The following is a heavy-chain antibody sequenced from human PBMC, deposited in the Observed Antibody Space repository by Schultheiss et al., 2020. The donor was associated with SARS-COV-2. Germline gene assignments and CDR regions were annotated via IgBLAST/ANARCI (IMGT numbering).Heavy chain of an antibody. CDR2: INGDGSST. CDR3: ARNAFDF. J-gene: IGHJ3*01. CDR1: GFTFSNYW. Sequence: GGSLRLSCAASGFTFSNYWMHWVRRAPGKGLVWVSRINGDGSSTTYADSVKGRFTISRDNAKNSLYLQMSSLRAEDTAIYYCARNAFDFWGQGTMVTVSS. V-gene: IGHV3-74*01.